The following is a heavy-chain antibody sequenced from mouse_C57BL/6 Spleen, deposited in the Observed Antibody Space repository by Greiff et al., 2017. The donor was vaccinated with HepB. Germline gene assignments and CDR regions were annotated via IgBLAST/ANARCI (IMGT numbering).Heavy chain of an antibody. CDR3: EISEVVDWYFDV. D-gene: IGHD1-1*01. CDR1: SFLLSHYG. Sequence: VASGGFSVTLAVSSPLSCAASSFLLSHYGLLWVLLPPEKGLEWVAYSSSGSSTISYADTVKGRFTISRDNAETTLFLQMTRLRSEDTSMYYCEISEVVDWYFDVWDAGAPVTDSS. CDR2: SSSGSSTI. V-gene: IGHV5-17*01. J-gene: IGHJ1*01.